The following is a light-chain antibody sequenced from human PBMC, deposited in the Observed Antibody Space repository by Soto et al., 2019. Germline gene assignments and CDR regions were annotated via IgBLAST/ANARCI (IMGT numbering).Light chain of an antibody. CDR1: SSDVGSHNL. V-gene: IGLV2-14*02. J-gene: IGLJ2*01. CDR2: EVS. CDR3: ASYTSSSTSVI. Sequence: QSALTQPASVSGSPGQSITISCTGTSSDVGSHNLVSWYQQHPDKAPKLIIFEVSNRPSGISSRFSGSKSGNTASLTISGLQAEDEADYYCASYTSSSTSVIFGRGTKLTVL.